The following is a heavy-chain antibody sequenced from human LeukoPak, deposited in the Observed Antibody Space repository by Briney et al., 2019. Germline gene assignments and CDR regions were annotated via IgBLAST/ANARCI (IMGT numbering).Heavy chain of an antibody. J-gene: IGHJ6*03. CDR2: ISGSGGST. V-gene: IGHV3-23*01. CDR1: GFTFSSYG. CDR3: AKPGDYYGSGSYYYYYYYYYMDV. Sequence: GGTLRLSCAASGFTFSSYGMSWVRQAPGKGLEWVSAISGSGGSTYYADSVKGRFTISRDNSKNTLYLQMNSLRAEDTAVYYCAKPGDYYGSGSYYYYYYYYYMDVWGKGTTVTISS. D-gene: IGHD3-10*01.